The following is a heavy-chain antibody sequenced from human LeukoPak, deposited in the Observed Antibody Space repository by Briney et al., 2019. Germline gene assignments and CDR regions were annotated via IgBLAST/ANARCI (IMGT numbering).Heavy chain of an antibody. V-gene: IGHV3-23*01. Sequence: GGSLRLSCAASGFTFSSYAMSWVRQAPGKGLEWVSAISGSGGTTYYADSVKGWFTISRDNSKNTLYLQMNSLRAEDTAVYYCAKDQASLVGASPIFDNWGQGTLVTVSS. CDR3: AKDQASLVGASPIFDN. CDR1: GFTFSSYA. D-gene: IGHD1-26*01. CDR2: ISGSGGTT. J-gene: IGHJ4*02.